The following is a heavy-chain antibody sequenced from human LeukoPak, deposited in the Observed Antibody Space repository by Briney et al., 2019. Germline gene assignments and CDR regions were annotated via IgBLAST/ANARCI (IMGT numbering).Heavy chain of an antibody. D-gene: IGHD3-3*01. CDR1: GYSFSSYG. J-gene: IGHJ6*03. CDR2: ISGYNGDT. CDR3: ARRFLESLGYYYYHMDV. V-gene: IGHV1-18*01. Sequence: GASVKVSCKASGYSFSSYGISWVRQAPGQGLEWMGWISGYNGDTNYAQKLQGRVSMTTDTSTSTAYMELRSLRSDDTAVYFCARRFLESLGYYYYHMDVWGKGTTVTVSS.